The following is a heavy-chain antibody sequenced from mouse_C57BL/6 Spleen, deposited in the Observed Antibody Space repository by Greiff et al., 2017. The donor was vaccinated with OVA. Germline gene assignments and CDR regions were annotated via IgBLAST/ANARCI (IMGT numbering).Heavy chain of an antibody. V-gene: IGHV5-17*01. CDR1: GFTFSDYG. CDR3: ARRRQGAMDY. Sequence: EVKLVESGGGLVKPGGSLKLSCAASGFTFSDYGMHWVRQAPEKGLEWVAYISSGSSTIYYADTVKGRFTISRDNAKNTLFLQMTSLRSEDTAMYYCARRRQGAMDYWGQGTSVTVSS. J-gene: IGHJ4*01. CDR2: ISSGSSTI. D-gene: IGHD3-2*02.